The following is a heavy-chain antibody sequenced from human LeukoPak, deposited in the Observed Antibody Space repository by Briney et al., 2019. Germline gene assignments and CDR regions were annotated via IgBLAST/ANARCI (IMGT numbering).Heavy chain of an antibody. CDR2: IIPIFGTA. CDR1: GGTFSSYA. J-gene: IGHJ6*03. CDR3: ARVDMSSGYSNYYYYYMDV. Sequence: SVKVSCKASGGTFSSYAISWVRQAPGQGLEWMGGIIPIFGTANYAQKFQGRVTITTDESTSTAYMELSSLRSEDTAVYYCARVDMSSGYSNYYYYYMDVWGKGTTVTVSS. D-gene: IGHD3-22*01. V-gene: IGHV1-69*05.